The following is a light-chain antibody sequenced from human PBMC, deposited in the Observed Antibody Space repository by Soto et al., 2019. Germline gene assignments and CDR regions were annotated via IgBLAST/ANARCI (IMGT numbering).Light chain of an antibody. J-gene: IGKJ4*01. V-gene: IGKV1-27*01. Sequence: IQMTQSPSFLSASVGDRVTITCRASQAISNYLAWYQQQPGKVPSLLIYAASTLQSGVPSRFSGSGSGTDFTLTISSLQPEDIATYYCQKFNAVPTFGGGTKVEI. CDR1: QAISNY. CDR3: QKFNAVPT. CDR2: AAS.